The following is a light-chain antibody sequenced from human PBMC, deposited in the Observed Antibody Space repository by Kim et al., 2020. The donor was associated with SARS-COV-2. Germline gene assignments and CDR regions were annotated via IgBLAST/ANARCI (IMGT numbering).Light chain of an antibody. CDR3: QQYNNWPL. V-gene: IGKV3-15*01. Sequence: EIVMTQSPATLSVSPGERATLSCRASQSVSTSLAWYQQKPGQAPSLLIYGASNRATDVPARFSGSGSGTEFTLTISSLQSEDFAVYYCQQYNNWPLFGQGTKVDIK. CDR2: GAS. CDR1: QSVSTS. J-gene: IGKJ1*01.